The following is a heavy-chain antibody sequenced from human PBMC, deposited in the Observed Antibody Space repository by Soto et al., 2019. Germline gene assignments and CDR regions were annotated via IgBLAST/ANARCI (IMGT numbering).Heavy chain of an antibody. CDR2: ISSSSSYI. CDR3: AREVVDTAMVDFDY. CDR1: GFTFSSYS. J-gene: IGHJ4*02. D-gene: IGHD5-18*01. V-gene: IGHV3-21*01. Sequence: EVQLVESGGGLVKPGGSPRLSCAASGFTFSSYSMNWVRQAPGKGLEWVSSISSSSSYIYYADSVKGRFTISRDNAKNSLYLQMNSLRAEDTAVYYCAREVVDTAMVDFDYWGQGTLVTVSS.